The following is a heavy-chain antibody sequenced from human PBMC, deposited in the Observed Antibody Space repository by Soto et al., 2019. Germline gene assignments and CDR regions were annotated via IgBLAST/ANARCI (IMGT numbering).Heavy chain of an antibody. D-gene: IGHD3-10*01. Sequence: GSLRLSCAASGFTFSDYYMSWIRQAPGKGLEWVSYISSSSSYTNYADSVKGRFTISRDNAKNSLYLQMNSLRAEDTAVYYCARDLASGTMVRGVIIFARSFDPWGQGTLVTVSS. CDR1: GFTFSDYY. V-gene: IGHV3-11*05. CDR3: ARDLASGTMVRGVIIFARSFDP. CDR2: ISSSSSYT. J-gene: IGHJ5*02.